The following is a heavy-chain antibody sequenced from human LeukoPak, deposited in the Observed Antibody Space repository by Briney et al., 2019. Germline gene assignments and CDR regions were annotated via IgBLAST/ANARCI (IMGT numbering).Heavy chain of an antibody. D-gene: IGHD6-19*01. CDR1: GFTVSSNY. J-gene: IGHJ4*02. CDR2: IYAGGTT. V-gene: IGHV3-53*01. CDR3: ARETLAGFDY. Sequence: GGSLRLSCAASGFTVSSNYMSWVRQAPGKGLEWVSVIYAGGTTYYAASVKGRFTISRDNSKNTVYHQTDSLSAEDTAIYYCARETLAGFDYWGQGTLVTVSS.